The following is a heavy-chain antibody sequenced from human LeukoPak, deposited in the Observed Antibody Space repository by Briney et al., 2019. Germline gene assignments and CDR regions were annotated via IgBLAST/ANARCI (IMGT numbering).Heavy chain of an antibody. CDR3: ARYYYGSGSYSY. J-gene: IGHJ4*02. Sequence: SETLSLTCTVSGGSISSSSYYWGWIRQPPGKGLEWIGSIYYSGSTYYNPSLKSRVTISVDTSKNQFSLKPSSVTAADTAVYYCARYYYGSGSYSYWGQGTLVTVSS. CDR1: GGSISSSSYY. V-gene: IGHV4-39*01. D-gene: IGHD3-10*01. CDR2: IYYSGST.